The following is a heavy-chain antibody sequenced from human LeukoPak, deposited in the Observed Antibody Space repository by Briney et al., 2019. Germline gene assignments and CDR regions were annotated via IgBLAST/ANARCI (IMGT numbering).Heavy chain of an antibody. V-gene: IGHV1-69*13. D-gene: IGHD3-22*01. CDR3: ARGGGYYYDSSGYFPFDY. J-gene: IGHJ4*02. Sequence: WASVKVSCKASGGTLSSYAISWVRQAPGQGLEWMGGIIPIFGTVNYAQKFQGRVTITADESTSTAYMELSSLRSEDTAVYYCARGGGYYYDSSGYFPFDYWGQGTLVTVSS. CDR1: GGTLSSYA. CDR2: IIPIFGTV.